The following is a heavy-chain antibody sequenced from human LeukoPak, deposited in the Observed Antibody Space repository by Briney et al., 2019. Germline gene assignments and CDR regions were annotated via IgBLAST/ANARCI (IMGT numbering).Heavy chain of an antibody. Sequence: GRSLRLSCAASGFTVSSNYMSWVRQAPGKGLEWVSVIYSGGSTYYADSVKGRFTISRHNSKNTLYLQMNSLRAEDTAVYYCARAGYCSSTSCRPLKNAFDIWGQGTMVTVSS. CDR2: IYSGGST. V-gene: IGHV3-53*04. CDR1: GFTVSSNY. CDR3: ARAGYCSSTSCRPLKNAFDI. D-gene: IGHD2-2*01. J-gene: IGHJ3*02.